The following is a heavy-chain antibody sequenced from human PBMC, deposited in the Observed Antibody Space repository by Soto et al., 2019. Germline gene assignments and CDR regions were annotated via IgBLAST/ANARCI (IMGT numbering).Heavy chain of an antibody. V-gene: IGHV4-30-4*08. J-gene: IGHJ5*02. CDR3: ARVPDR. Sequence: YWSWKRQPPGKGLEWIGYIYYSGSTYYTPSLRSRVTISVDTSKNQFSLKLSSVTAADTAVDYCARVPDRRGQGTLVT. CDR1: Y. CDR2: IYYSGST. D-gene: IGHD2-2*01.